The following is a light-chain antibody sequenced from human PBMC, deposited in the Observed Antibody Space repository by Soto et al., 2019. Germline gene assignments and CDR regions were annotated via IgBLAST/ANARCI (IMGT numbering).Light chain of an antibody. CDR1: SSTIGAGYD. CDR3: QSYDSSLSGYV. J-gene: IGLJ1*01. Sequence: QSVLTQPPLVSGAPGQRVTLSCTGSSSTIGAGYDVHWYQQLPGTAPKLLIYGNSNRPSGVPDRFSGSKSGTSASLAITGLQAEDEADYYCQSYDSSLSGYVFGTGTKVTV. CDR2: GNS. V-gene: IGLV1-40*01.